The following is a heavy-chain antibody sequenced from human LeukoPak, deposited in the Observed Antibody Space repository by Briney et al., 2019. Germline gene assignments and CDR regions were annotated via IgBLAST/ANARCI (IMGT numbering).Heavy chain of an antibody. CDR3: ARLPTPVYYYDSSGYPNWFDP. J-gene: IGHJ5*02. D-gene: IGHD3-22*01. V-gene: IGHV4-39*01. Sequence: PSETLSLTCTVSGGSISSSSYYWSWIRQPPGKGLEWIGEINHSGSTNHNPSLKSRVTISVDTSKNQFSLKMSSVTAADSTVYYWARLPTPVYYYDSSGYPNWFDPWGQGTLVTVSS. CDR1: GGSISSSSYY. CDR2: INHSGST.